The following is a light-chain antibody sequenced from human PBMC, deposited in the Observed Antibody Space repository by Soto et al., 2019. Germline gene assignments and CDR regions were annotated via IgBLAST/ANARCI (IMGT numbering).Light chain of an antibody. Sequence: QMTHSPSTLAASVGDRVTITCRASQSITSRLAWYQQKPGKAPKVLIYDASSLDSGVPSRFSGRGYGTEFTLTISSMQPDAFANYYCQQYSRDSDTFGQGTKV. CDR2: DAS. J-gene: IGKJ1*01. CDR3: QQYSRDSDT. V-gene: IGKV1-5*01. CDR1: QSITSR.